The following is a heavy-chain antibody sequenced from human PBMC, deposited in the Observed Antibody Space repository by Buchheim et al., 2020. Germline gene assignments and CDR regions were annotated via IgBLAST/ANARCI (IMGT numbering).Heavy chain of an antibody. J-gene: IGHJ4*02. V-gene: IGHV3-66*02. CDR2: IYSGGST. CDR1: GLTVSGNY. D-gene: IGHD3-22*01. Sequence: EAELVESGGGLVQPGGSLRLSCAASGLTVSGNYMSWVRQAPGKGLEWGSVIYSGGSTYYADSVKGRFTISRDNSKNTLYLQMNSLRAEDTAMYYCARGTWNYDSSGYYEGSVWGQGTL. CDR3: ARGTWNYDSSGYYEGSV.